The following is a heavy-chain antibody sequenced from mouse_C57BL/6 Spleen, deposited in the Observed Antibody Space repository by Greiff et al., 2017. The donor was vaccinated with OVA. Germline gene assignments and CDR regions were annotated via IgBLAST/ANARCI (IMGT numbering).Heavy chain of an antibody. CDR3: ARRGYDPLYAMDY. Sequence: EVKLVESGGGLVQPGGSLKLSCAASGFTLSDYYMYWVRQTPEKRLEWVAYISNGGGSTYYPDTVKGRFIISRDNAKNTLYLQMSRLKSEDTAMYYCARRGYDPLYAMDYWGQGTSVTVSS. D-gene: IGHD2-2*01. V-gene: IGHV5-12*01. J-gene: IGHJ4*01. CDR2: ISNGGGST. CDR1: GFTLSDYY.